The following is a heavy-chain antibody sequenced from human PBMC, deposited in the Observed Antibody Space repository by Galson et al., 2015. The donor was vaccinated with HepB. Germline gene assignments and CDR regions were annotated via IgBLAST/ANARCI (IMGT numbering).Heavy chain of an antibody. Sequence: SETLSLTCAVYGGSFSGYFWTWIRQPPGKGLEWIGEINHSGTTNHNPSLKTRVTISVDTSKNQFSLRLSSVTAADTAVYFCARGGSDTVLKGIFDYWGQGTLVTVSS. CDR2: INHSGTT. CDR3: ARGGSDTVLKGIFDY. V-gene: IGHV4-34*01. D-gene: IGHD3-10*01. J-gene: IGHJ4*02. CDR1: GGSFSGYF.